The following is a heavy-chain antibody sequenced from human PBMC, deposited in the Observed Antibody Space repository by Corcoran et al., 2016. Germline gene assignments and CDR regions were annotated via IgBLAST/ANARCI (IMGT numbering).Heavy chain of an antibody. CDR3: ARSSTMIVGGVAFDI. J-gene: IGHJ3*02. Sequence: QVQLVQSGAEVKKPGASVKVSCKASGYTFTGYYMHWVRQAPGQGLEWMGWINPNSGGTNYAQKFQGRVTMTRDTSISTAYMELSRLRSDDTAVYYCARSSTMIVGGVAFDIWGQGTMVTVSS. D-gene: IGHD3-22*01. CDR1: GYTFTGYY. CDR2: INPNSGGT. V-gene: IGHV1-2*02.